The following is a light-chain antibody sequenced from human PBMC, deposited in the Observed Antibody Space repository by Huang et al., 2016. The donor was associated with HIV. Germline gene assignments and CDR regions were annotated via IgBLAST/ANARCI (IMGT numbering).Light chain of an antibody. V-gene: IGKV1-33*01. Sequence: DIQMTQSPSSLSASVGDRVTITCQASKDISNYLSWYQQKPGSAPKPLIFDASSLETGVPSRFSGSGSGTYFTLTIASLQPEDVATYYCQHYDDPYTFGQGTKLEIK. J-gene: IGKJ2*01. CDR2: DAS. CDR3: QHYDDPYT. CDR1: KDISNY.